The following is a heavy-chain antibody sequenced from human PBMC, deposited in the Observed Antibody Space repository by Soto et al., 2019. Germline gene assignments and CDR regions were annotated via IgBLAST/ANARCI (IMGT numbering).Heavy chain of an antibody. CDR2: ISSSSSYI. CDR1: GFTFSSHS. V-gene: IGHV3-21*01. D-gene: IGHD6-13*01. J-gene: IGHJ4*02. CDR3: ARDFGSGTSRLDDY. Sequence: GGSLRLSCAASGFTFSSHSMNWVRQAPGKGLEWVSSISSSSSYIYYADSVKGRFTISRDNAKNSLNLQMNSLRVEDTAVYYCARDFGSGTSRLDDYWGQGTLVTVSS.